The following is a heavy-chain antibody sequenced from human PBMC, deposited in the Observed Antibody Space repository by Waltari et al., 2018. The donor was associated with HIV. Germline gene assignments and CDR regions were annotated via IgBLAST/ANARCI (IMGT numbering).Heavy chain of an antibody. CDR3: ARDSRDNSWSLNFFDP. CDR1: GFTFNSYS. Sequence: EVQLVESGGGPVKPGGSLRLSCRASGFTFNSYSLNWVRQAPGKGLEWISSISSSGTFTHYADSVKGQFTISRDNANKSVYLQMNSLRAEDTAVYYCARDSRDNSWSLNFFDPWGQGTLVTVSS. V-gene: IGHV3-21*01. J-gene: IGHJ5*02. D-gene: IGHD6-13*01. CDR2: ISSSGTFT.